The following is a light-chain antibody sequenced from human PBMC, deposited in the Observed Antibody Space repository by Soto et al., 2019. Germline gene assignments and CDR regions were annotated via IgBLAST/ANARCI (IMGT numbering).Light chain of an antibody. J-gene: IGKJ4*01. CDR3: QEGGPWPLT. CDR1: QSVSSY. CDR2: DAS. V-gene: IGKV3-11*01. Sequence: EIVLTQSPATLSLSPGERATLSCRASQSVSSYLAWYQQKPGQAPRLLIYDASTRATGFPARFSGSGSGTAFTRTISRLEPEDFAVSYCQEGGPWPLTFGGGTNVEIK.